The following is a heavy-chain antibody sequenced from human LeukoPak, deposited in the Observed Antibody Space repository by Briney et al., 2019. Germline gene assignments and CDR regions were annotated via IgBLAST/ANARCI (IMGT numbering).Heavy chain of an antibody. Sequence: PGRSLRLSCAATGFTFSTYAMSWVRQAPGKGLEWVSAISVGGSTTYYADSVKGRFTISRDNSKNTLYLQMNSLRGEDTAVYYCARAMTSVSFFDYWGQGTLVTVSS. CDR3: ARAMTSVSFFDY. CDR2: ISVGGSTT. D-gene: IGHD4-17*01. V-gene: IGHV3-23*01. CDR1: GFTFSTYA. J-gene: IGHJ4*02.